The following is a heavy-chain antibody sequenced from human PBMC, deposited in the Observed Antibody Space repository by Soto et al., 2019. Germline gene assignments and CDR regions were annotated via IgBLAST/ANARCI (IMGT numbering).Heavy chain of an antibody. J-gene: IGHJ5*02. CDR1: GFTFTNSA. CDR2: IVVGSGNT. D-gene: IGHD6-13*01. Sequence: QMQLVQSGPEMKKPGTSVKVSCKASGFTFTNSAVHWVRQARGQRLEWIGWIVVGSGNTNYAQKFQERVTITRDMSTSTADMELSSRRSEDTAVYYCAADSKLRCIAAAREFDPWGQGTLVTVSS. V-gene: IGHV1-58*01. CDR3: AADSKLRCIAAAREFDP.